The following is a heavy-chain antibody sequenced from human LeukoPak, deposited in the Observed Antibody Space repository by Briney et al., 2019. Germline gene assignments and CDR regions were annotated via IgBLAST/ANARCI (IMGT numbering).Heavy chain of an antibody. D-gene: IGHD1-26*01. J-gene: IGHJ4*02. V-gene: IGHV3-15*01. CDR1: GFTFNNAW. CDR3: TRYSGSPGDH. CDR2: IRSKTDGGTT. Sequence: GGSLRLSCTASGFTFNNAWMSWVRQAPGKGLEWVGRIRSKTDGGTTDYAAPVKGRFTISRDDSENTVYLQMNSLRTEDTAVYYCTRYSGSPGDHWGQGILVTVSS.